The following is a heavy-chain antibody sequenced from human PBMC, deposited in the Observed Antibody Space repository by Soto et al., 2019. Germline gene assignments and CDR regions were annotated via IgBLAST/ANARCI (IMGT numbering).Heavy chain of an antibody. D-gene: IGHD4-17*01. V-gene: IGHV5-51*01. CDR3: ARAYGARFDY. J-gene: IGHJ4*02. CDR1: GYSFTTNW. CDR2: IYPSDSDT. Sequence: GESLKISCKGSGYSFTTNWIGWVRQMPGKGLEWMGIIYPSDSDTRYSPSFQGQVSISADKSISTAYLQWSSLKASDTAMYYCARAYGARFDYWGQGSPVTVSS.